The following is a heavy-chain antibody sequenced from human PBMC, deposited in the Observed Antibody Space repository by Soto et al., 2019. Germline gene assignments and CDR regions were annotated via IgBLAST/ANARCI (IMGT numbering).Heavy chain of an antibody. Sequence: PGGSLRLSCAASGFTFSSYSMNWVRQAPGKXLEWVSSISSSSSYICYADSVKGRFTISRDNAKNSLYLQMNSLRAEDTAVYYCARDYDYVWGSYKPWFDPWGQGTLVTVSS. D-gene: IGHD3-16*01. CDR1: GFTFSSYS. J-gene: IGHJ5*02. CDR3: ARDYDYVWGSYKPWFDP. V-gene: IGHV3-21*01. CDR2: ISSSSSYI.